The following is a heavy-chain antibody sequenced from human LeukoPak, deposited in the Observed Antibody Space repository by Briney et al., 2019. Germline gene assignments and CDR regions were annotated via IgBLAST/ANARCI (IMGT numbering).Heavy chain of an antibody. D-gene: IGHD3-22*01. Sequence: ASVKVSCKASGYTFSNYGISWVRQAPGQWLEWMGWISAYNGDTDYAQKVQDRVTVTTDTSTTTAYMELRSLRSDDTAVYYCARAAYDSSGYYYWGQGTLVTVSS. J-gene: IGHJ4*02. CDR2: ISAYNGDT. V-gene: IGHV1-18*01. CDR1: GYTFSNYG. CDR3: ARAAYDSSGYYY.